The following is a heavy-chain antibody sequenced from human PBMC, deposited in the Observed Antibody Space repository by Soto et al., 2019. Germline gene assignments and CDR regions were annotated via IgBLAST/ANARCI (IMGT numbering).Heavy chain of an antibody. CDR1: GFTFSSYA. J-gene: IGHJ3*02. V-gene: IGHV3-23*01. CDR3: AKDGGGLCPLAFDI. CDR2: TSGSGGST. D-gene: IGHD2-2*01. Sequence: EVQLLDSGAGWVQPGGSLRLSCAASGFTFSSYAMSWVRQAPGKGLEWVSATSGSGGSTYYADSVNGLFTISRDNSKNTLYLQMNSLRAEDTAVYYCAKDGGGLCPLAFDISGQGTMVTVSS.